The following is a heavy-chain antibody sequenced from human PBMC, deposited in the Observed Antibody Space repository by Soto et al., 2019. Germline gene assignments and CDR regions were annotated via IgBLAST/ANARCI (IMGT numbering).Heavy chain of an antibody. J-gene: IGHJ6*02. D-gene: IGHD6-6*01. Sequence: VQLVESGGGVVQPGRSLRLSCAASGFTFSSYGMHWVRQAPGKGLEWVAVISYDGSNKYYADSVKGRFTISRDNSKNTLYLQMNSLRAEDTAVYYCAKDLSYSSSWFVSQYYYYYGMDVWGQGTTVTVSS. CDR1: GFTFSSYG. CDR3: AKDLSYSSSWFVSQYYYYYGMDV. V-gene: IGHV3-30*18. CDR2: ISYDGSNK.